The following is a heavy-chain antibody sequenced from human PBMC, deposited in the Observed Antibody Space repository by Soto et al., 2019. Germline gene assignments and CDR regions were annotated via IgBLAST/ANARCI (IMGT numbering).Heavy chain of an antibody. CDR1: GSSFSTHH. Sequence: VQSGAEVKKPGASVKVSCKASGSSFSTHHISWLRQATGQGLEWMGWMSASSGDSGFAHKFMGRVTMTRDTSTSTVYMELASLRSDDTAVYYCARDSRLTLSGVVIVPSYVDQWGQGTLVTVPS. CDR3: ARDSRLTLSGVVIVPSYVDQ. J-gene: IGHJ4*02. D-gene: IGHD3-3*01. CDR2: MSASSGDS. V-gene: IGHV1-8*01.